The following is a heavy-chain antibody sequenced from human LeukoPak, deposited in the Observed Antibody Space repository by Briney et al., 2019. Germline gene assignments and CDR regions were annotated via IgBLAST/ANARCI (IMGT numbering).Heavy chain of an antibody. CDR3: AKDWGYGELPNWFET. CDR1: GFTFSNYG. D-gene: IGHD3-10*01. J-gene: IGHJ5*02. V-gene: IGHV3-30*18. Sequence: PGRSLRLSCAASGFTFSNYGMHWVRQAPGKGLEWVAVISYDGRNKYFADSVKGRFTISRDNSKNTLYLQMNSLRPEDTAVYYCAKDWGYGELPNWFETWGQGTLVTVSS. CDR2: ISYDGRNK.